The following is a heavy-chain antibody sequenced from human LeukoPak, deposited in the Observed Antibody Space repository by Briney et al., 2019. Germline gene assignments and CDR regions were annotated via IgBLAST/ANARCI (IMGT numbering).Heavy chain of an antibody. D-gene: IGHD3-22*01. Sequence: SETLSLTCTVSGGSISSGGYYWSWIRQHPGKGLELIVYIYYRGSTYYNPSLKSRPSISVDTSKNQFSLKLSSVTAADTAVYYCARGHYFDSSLGFAYWGQGTLVTVSS. CDR3: ARGHYFDSSLGFAY. CDR1: GGSISSGGYY. V-gene: IGHV4-31*03. CDR2: IYYRGST. J-gene: IGHJ4*02.